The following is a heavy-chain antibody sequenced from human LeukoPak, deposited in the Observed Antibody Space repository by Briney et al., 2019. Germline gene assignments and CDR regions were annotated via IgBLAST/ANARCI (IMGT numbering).Heavy chain of an antibody. V-gene: IGHV6-1*01. CDR1: GDSVSSNSAA. J-gene: IGHJ6*04. D-gene: IGHD6-13*01. CDR2: TYYRSKWYN. Sequence: SQTLSLTCAISGDSVSSNSAAWNWIRQSPSRGLEWLGRTYYRSKWYNDYAVSVKSRITISPDTSKNQFSLHLNSVTPEDTAVYFCAGGAGSAAGTLDPLNGLDAWGRGTTVSVSS. CDR3: AGGAGSAAGTLDPLNGLDA.